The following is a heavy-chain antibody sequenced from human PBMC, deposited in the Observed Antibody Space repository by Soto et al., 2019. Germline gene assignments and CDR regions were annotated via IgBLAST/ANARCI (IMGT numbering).Heavy chain of an antibody. CDR2: IWSDGTNE. CDR1: GFTFSTSG. Sequence: QVQLVESGGGVVQPGRSLRLSCTASGFTFSTSGMHWVRQAPGKGLEWVALIWSDGTNEHHADSVKGRFTISRDNSKNTLYLQMNSLRAEDTAVYYCARDIGDCFGSTCPSDYIDSWGQGPLVPVS. CDR3: ARDIGDCFGSTCPSDYIDS. V-gene: IGHV3-33*01. D-gene: IGHD2-15*01. J-gene: IGHJ4*02.